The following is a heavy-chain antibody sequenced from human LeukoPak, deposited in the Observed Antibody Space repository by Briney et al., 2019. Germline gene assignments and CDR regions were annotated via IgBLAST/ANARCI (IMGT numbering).Heavy chain of an antibody. D-gene: IGHD1-1*01. V-gene: IGHV4-59*08. CDR3: ARANPNWNPPDY. J-gene: IGHJ4*02. CDR1: SDSMTSYF. CDR2: VYHSGST. Sequence: SETLSLTRSVSSDSMTSYFWSWIRQPPGKGLEWIGYVYHSGSTSYNPSLKSRVSISEDTSKNQFSLKLRSVTAADTAVYYCARANPNWNPPDYWGQGTLVTVSS.